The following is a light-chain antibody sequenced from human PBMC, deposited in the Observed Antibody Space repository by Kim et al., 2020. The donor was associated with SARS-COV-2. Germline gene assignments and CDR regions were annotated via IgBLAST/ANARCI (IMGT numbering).Light chain of an antibody. CDR3: QQVNRYPIT. Sequence: IQLTQSPSSLFASVGDRLTITCRASNGISNYLPWYQQKTGKAPKLLIYAASTLQSGVPSRFSGSASGTDFTLTISSLQPEDFATYYCQQVNRYPITFGGGTKVDIK. CDR1: NGISNY. J-gene: IGKJ4*01. V-gene: IGKV1-9*01. CDR2: AAS.